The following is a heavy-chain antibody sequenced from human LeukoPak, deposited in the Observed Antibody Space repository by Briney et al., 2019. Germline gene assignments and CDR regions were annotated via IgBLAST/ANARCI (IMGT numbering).Heavy chain of an antibody. J-gene: IGHJ4*02. CDR3: ANDWRVNNTPNDF. CDR2: ISASGGDA. D-gene: IGHD3-22*01. Sequence: LPGGSLRLSCAASGVTFSTYGMSWVRQAPGKGLEWVSVISASGGDAAYADSVRGRFTISRDNSKNTLYLHMDSLRVEDTAVYYCANDWRVNNTPNDFWGQGILVTVSS. CDR1: GVTFSTYG. V-gene: IGHV3-23*01.